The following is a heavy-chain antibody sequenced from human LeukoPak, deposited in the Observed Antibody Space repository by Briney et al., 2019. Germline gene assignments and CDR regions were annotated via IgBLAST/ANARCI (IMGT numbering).Heavy chain of an antibody. CDR3: AGEGYCSSTSCYYYFDY. V-gene: IGHV4-39*01. D-gene: IGHD2-2*01. J-gene: IGHJ4*02. CDR1: GGSISSSSYY. Sequence: SETLSLTCTVSGGSISSSSYYWGWIRQPPGKGLEWIGSIYYSGSTYYNPSLKSRVTISVDTSKNRFSLKLSSVTAADTAVYYCAGEGYCSSTSCYYYFDYWGQGTLVTVSS. CDR2: IYYSGST.